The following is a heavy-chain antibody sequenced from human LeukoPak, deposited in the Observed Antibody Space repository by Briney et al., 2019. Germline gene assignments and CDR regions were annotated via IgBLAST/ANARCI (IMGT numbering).Heavy chain of an antibody. J-gene: IGHJ6*03. D-gene: IGHD3-9*01. CDR1: GGSFSGYY. Sequence: SETLSPTCTVSGGSFSGYYWSWVRQPPGKGLEWIGYMYYSGTTNYNPSLKSRVTISLDTSRNQFSLKLSSVTAADTAVYYCARAGADLDYDILTGYYYYYMDVWGKGTTVTVSS. V-gene: IGHV4-59*01. CDR2: MYYSGTT. CDR3: ARAGADLDYDILTGYYYYYMDV.